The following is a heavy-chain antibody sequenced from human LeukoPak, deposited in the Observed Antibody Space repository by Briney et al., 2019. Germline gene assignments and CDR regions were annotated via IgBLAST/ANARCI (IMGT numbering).Heavy chain of an antibody. D-gene: IGHD1-1*01. V-gene: IGHV1-2*02. CDR2: INPNNGGT. J-gene: IGHJ4*02. Sequence: SVKVSCKAFGYTITGYYIHWVRQAPGQRLEWMGWINPNNGGTNSAQKFQGRVTMTRDTSIGTAYLELNRLTYDDTAVYYCGRDRHWNQGNFDYWGQGTLITVSS. CDR1: GYTITGYY. CDR3: GRDRHWNQGNFDY.